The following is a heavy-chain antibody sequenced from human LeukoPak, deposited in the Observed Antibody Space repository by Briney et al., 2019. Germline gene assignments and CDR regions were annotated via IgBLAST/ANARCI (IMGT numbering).Heavy chain of an antibody. CDR1: GFTFSSYW. V-gene: IGHV3-74*01. CDR2: INSDGSST. Sequence: GGSLRLSCEASGFTFSSYWMHWVRQAPGKGLVWVSRINSDGSSTSYADSVKGRFTISRDNSKNTLYLQMNSLRGEDTAVYYCAKEKAIATINYGLDVWGQGTTVTVSS. J-gene: IGHJ6*02. D-gene: IGHD1-1*01. CDR3: AKEKAIATINYGLDV.